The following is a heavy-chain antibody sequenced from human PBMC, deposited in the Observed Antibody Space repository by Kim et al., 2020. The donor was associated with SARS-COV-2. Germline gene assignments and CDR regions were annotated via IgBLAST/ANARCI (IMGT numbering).Heavy chain of an antibody. Sequence: GGSLRLSCAASGFTFSSYAMSWVRQAPGKGLEWVSVIYSGGSSTYYADSVKGRFTISRDNSKNTLYLQMNSLRAEDTAVYYCAKDLPVAGPYPDHDAFDVWGQGTMVTVSS. D-gene: IGHD6-19*01. V-gene: IGHV3-23*03. CDR3: AKDLPVAGPYPDHDAFDV. CDR1: GFTFSSYA. CDR2: IYSGGSST. J-gene: IGHJ3*01.